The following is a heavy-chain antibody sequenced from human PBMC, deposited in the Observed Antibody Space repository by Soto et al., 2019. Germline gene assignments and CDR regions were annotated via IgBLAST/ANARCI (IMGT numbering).Heavy chain of an antibody. CDR3: ARQGANCSGATCYLAY. V-gene: IGHV4-4*02. Sequence: PSETLSLTCAVSGDSITSRHWWSWVRQPPGKGLEWIGEIFHSGSTNYNPSLKSRVTISVDKSKNQFSLKLSSVTAADTAVYYCARQGANCSGATCYLAYWGQGTLVTVSS. J-gene: IGHJ4*02. D-gene: IGHD2-15*01. CDR1: GDSITSRHW. CDR2: IFHSGST.